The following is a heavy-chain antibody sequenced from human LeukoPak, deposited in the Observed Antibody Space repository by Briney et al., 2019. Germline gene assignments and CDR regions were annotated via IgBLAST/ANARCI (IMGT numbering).Heavy chain of an antibody. Sequence: PSETLSLTCTVSGGSIRTYYWSWIRQPPGKGLEWIGYIYYTGSTNYNPSLKSRVTISVDTSKNQSSLKLSSVTAADTAVYYCARSSSTGSYWADYWGQGTLVTVSS. CDR3: ARSSSTGSYWADY. D-gene: IGHD1-26*01. J-gene: IGHJ4*02. V-gene: IGHV4-59*01. CDR2: IYYTGST. CDR1: GGSIRTYY.